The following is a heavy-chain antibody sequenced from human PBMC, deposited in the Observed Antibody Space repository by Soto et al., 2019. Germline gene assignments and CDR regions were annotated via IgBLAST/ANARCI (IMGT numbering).Heavy chain of an antibody. CDR3: KKEKAVFGGVFYRPVLDY. CDR1: GFTFDDYA. CDR2: ISWNSGSI. Sequence: EVQLVESGGGLVQPGRSLRLSCAASGFTFDDYAMHWVRQAPGKGLEWVSGISWNSGSIGYADSVKGRFTISRDNAKNSFYLKKNVRGAEDTALFYCKKEKAVFGGVFYRPVLDYWGREPLFTFP. J-gene: IGHJ4*02. V-gene: IGHV3-9*01. D-gene: IGHD3-16*01.